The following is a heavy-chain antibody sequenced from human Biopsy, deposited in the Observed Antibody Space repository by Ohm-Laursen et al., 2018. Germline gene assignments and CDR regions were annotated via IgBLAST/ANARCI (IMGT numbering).Heavy chain of an antibody. V-gene: IGHV4-4*07. CDR2: IYPGGST. CDR1: GGSLSSYY. CDR3: ARWTPEYDSSRYYLDAFDI. J-gene: IGHJ3*02. D-gene: IGHD3-22*01. Sequence: GTLSLTCTVSGGSLSSYYWSWIRQPAGKGLEWIGRIYPGGSTNYNPSLKNRVTMSVDTSKRQFSLKLSFVSAADTAVYYCARWTPEYDSSRYYLDAFDIWGQGTKVTVSS.